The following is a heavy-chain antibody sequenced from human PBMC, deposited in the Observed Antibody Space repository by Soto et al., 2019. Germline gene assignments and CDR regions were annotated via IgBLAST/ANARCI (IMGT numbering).Heavy chain of an antibody. D-gene: IGHD6-6*01. CDR3: AKDSIPYSSSYDLDH. Sequence: PGGSLRLSCAASGFTFSSYAMSWVRQAPGKGLVWVSSMTATGVSIYYADSVRGRFTISRDNSKNTLYLQMSSLRAEDTARYYCAKDSIPYSSSYDLDHWGRGALVTVSS. J-gene: IGHJ4*02. CDR2: MTATGVSI. V-gene: IGHV3-23*01. CDR1: GFTFSSYA.